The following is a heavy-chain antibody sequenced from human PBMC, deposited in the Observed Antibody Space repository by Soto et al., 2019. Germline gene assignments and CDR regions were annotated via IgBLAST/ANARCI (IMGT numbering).Heavy chain of an antibody. V-gene: IGHV3-30*03. CDR1: GFTFSSYG. CDR2: ISYDGSNK. J-gene: IGHJ4*02. Sequence: GGSLRLSCAASGFTFSSYGMHWVRQAPGKGLEWVAVISYDGSNKYYADSVKGRFTISRDNSKNTLYLQMNSLRAEDTAVYYCATGVAYWGPGTLATVSS. CDR3: ATGVAY. D-gene: IGHD2-15*01.